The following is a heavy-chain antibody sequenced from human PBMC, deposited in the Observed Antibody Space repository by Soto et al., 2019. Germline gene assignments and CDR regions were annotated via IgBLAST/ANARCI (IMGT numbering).Heavy chain of an antibody. V-gene: IGHV5-10-1*01. J-gene: IGHJ5*02. D-gene: IGHD3-22*01. CDR2: IDPSDSYT. CDR1: GYSFTSYW. CDR3: ARSGRYYDSSGYSNP. Sequence: PGVSLKLSCKGYGYSFTSYWISWVRQMPGKGLERMGRIDPSDSYTNYSPSFQGHVTISADKSISTAYLQWSSLKASDTVMYYCARSGRYYDSSGYSNPFGQGTLVTV.